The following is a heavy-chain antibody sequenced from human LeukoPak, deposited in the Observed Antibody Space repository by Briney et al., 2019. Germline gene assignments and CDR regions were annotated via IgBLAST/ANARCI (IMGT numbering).Heavy chain of an antibody. Sequence: ASVKVSCKASGYTFTGYDMHWVRQAPGQGLEWMGWINPNSGGANYAQKFQGRVTMTRDTSISTAYMELSRLRSDDTAVYYCASLEYGSGSYYRDDAFDIWGQGTMVTVSS. J-gene: IGHJ3*02. CDR1: GYTFTGYD. CDR3: ASLEYGSGSYYRDDAFDI. CDR2: INPNSGGA. V-gene: IGHV1-2*02. D-gene: IGHD3-10*01.